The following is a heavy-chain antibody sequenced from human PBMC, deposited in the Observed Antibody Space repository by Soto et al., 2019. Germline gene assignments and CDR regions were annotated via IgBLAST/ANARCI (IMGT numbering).Heavy chain of an antibody. D-gene: IGHD3-3*01. Sequence: ASVKVSCKVSGYTLTELSMHWVRQAPGKGLEWMGGFDPEDGETIYAQKFQGRVTMTEDTSTDTAYMELSSLRSEDTAVYYCATGPSDFWSGADFDYWGQGTLVTVSS. J-gene: IGHJ4*02. CDR3: ATGPSDFWSGADFDY. CDR1: GYTLTELS. CDR2: FDPEDGET. V-gene: IGHV1-24*01.